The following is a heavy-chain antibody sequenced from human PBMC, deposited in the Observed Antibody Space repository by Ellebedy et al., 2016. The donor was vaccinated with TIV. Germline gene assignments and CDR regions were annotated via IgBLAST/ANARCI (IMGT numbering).Heavy chain of an antibody. J-gene: IGHJ4*02. CDR3: ARGGNRLFDY. Sequence: SETLSLTCGVSDDSISRDKWWTWVRQAPGRALEWIGEIHHTKGTNYNPSLKSRVSMAVDKSKNQFSLNINSVTAADTAVYFCARGGNRLFDYWGPGILVTVSS. V-gene: IGHV4-4*02. CDR2: IHHTKGT. CDR1: DDSISRDKW. D-gene: IGHD1-14*01.